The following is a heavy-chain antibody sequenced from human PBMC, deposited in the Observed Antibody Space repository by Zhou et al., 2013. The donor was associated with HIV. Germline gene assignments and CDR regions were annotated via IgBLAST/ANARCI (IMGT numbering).Heavy chain of an antibody. J-gene: IGHJ4*02. CDR2: TIPHFGVI. Sequence: QVRLMQSGAAVKKPGSSVKISCQASEVSFSHYAVNWVRQAPGQRQRLEWMGGTIPHFGVINPAQKFKDRLRLTADASTATVYMDLSGLEFADTAVYYCVGRQKYTPGNVGDFDFWGQGTLVTVSS. CDR3: VGRQKYTPGNVGDFDF. CDR1: EVSFSHYA. D-gene: IGHD1-1*01. V-gene: IGHV1-69*12.